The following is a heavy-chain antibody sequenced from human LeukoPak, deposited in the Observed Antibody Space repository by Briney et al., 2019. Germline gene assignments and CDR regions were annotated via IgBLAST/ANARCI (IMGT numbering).Heavy chain of an antibody. V-gene: IGHV3-7*01. Sequence: GGSLRLSCGAFGFTFSRCWMSWVRQAPGKGVEWVSIINKDESETYYVDSVPGRFTVSRDNTTNSLYLQMHSLRAEDTAVYYCARISTAVAGADYWGQGTLVTVSS. J-gene: IGHJ4*02. CDR2: INKDESET. CDR3: ARISTAVAGADY. D-gene: IGHD6-19*01. CDR1: GFTFSRCW.